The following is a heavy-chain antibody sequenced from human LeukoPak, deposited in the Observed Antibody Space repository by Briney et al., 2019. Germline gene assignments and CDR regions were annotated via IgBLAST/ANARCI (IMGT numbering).Heavy chain of an antibody. CDR3: AGSGWQVYLDY. CDR2: ISWNSGSI. J-gene: IGHJ4*02. D-gene: IGHD6-19*01. V-gene: IGHV3-9*01. Sequence: PGRSLRLSCAASGFTFDDYAMHWVRQAPGKGLEWVSGISWNSGSIGYADSVKGRFTISRDNAKNSLYLQMNSLRAEDTGVYYCAGSGWQVYLDYWGQGALVTVSS. CDR1: GFTFDDYA.